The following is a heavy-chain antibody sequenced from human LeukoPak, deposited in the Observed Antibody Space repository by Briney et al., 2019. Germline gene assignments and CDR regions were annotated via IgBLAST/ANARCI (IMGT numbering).Heavy chain of an antibody. Sequence: ASKTLSLTCTVSDGSISTYYWSWIRQPPGKGLEWIGYIYYSGSTNYNPSLKSRVTISVDTSKNQFSLKVFSVTAADTAVYYCARDRGYSGYDSDAFDIWGQGTMVTVSS. V-gene: IGHV4-59*01. D-gene: IGHD5-12*01. CDR3: ARDRGYSGYDSDAFDI. CDR1: DGSISTYY. J-gene: IGHJ3*02. CDR2: IYYSGST.